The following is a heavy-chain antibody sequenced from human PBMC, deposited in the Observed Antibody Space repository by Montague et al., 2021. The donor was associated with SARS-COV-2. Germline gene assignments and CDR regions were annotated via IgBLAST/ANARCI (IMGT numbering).Heavy chain of an antibody. CDR3: VRGAYGGGAPFDY. J-gene: IGHJ4*02. D-gene: IGHD2-21*01. Sequence: SETLSLTCTVSGDFISPYYLSWIRQSPGKRPEWIGNIYYSGSTNYNPSLRSRVTISVDTSKSHVSLKLSSVTAADTAVYYCVRGAYGGGAPFDYWGQGALVTVSS. V-gene: IGHV4-59*01. CDR2: IYYSGST. CDR1: GDFISPYY.